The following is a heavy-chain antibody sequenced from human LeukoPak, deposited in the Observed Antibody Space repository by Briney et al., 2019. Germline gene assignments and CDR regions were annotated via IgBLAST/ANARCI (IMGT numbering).Heavy chain of an antibody. D-gene: IGHD6-19*01. V-gene: IGHV3-30*18. Sequence: AGSLTLSCAASGFTFSSLGMHWVRPAPGKGLEWVAVTSYDGSNKYYADSVKGPFTISRDNSKNTLYLQMNSLRAEDTAVYYCAKDLNHSRYSGWYPAYYYGMDVWGQGTTVTVSS. J-gene: IGHJ6*02. CDR3: AKDLNHSRYSGWYPAYYYGMDV. CDR1: GFTFSSLG. CDR2: TSYDGSNK.